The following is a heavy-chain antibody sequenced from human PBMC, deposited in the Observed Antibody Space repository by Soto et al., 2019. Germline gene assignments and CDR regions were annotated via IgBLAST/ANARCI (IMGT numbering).Heavy chain of an antibody. CDR2: IIPMIGRA. V-gene: IGHV1-69*06. CDR3: VSGGWELHTFDY. D-gene: IGHD1-26*01. CDR1: GGTFSSYA. J-gene: IGHJ4*02. Sequence: QVQLVQSGAEVKKPGSSVKVSCKASGGTFSSYAISWVRQAPGQGLEWMGGIIPMIGRANYAQKFQGRVTITADKSTSTAYMELSSLISEDTAVYYCVSGGWELHTFDYWGQGTLVTVSS.